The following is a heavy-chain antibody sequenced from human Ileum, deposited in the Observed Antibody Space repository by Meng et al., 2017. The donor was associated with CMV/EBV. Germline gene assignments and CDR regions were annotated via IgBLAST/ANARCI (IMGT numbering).Heavy chain of an antibody. J-gene: IGHJ4*02. V-gene: IGHV3-23*01. Sequence: GESLKISCVTSGFDFAYYKMNWVRQAPGKGPEWISHTGRDGTVYADSVKGRFTISRDNSKNTLHLQMDSLRAEDTAVYFCAKDVAQDGSESYRGAHWGQGALVTVSS. CDR1: GFDFAYYK. CDR3: AKDVAQDGSESYRGAH. CDR2: TGRDGTV. D-gene: IGHD3-10*01.